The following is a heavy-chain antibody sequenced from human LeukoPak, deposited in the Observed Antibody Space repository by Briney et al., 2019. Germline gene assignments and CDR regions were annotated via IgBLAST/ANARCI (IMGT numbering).Heavy chain of an antibody. Sequence: SQTLSLTCTVSGGSISSGGYYWSWIRQHPGKGLEWIGYIYYSGSTYYNPSPKSRVTISVDTSKNQFSLKLSSVTAADTAVYYCAKGQGYASSSGFDYWGQGALITVSS. D-gene: IGHD6-13*01. CDR2: IYYSGST. V-gene: IGHV4-31*03. J-gene: IGHJ4*02. CDR3: AKGQGYASSSGFDY. CDR1: GGSISSGGYY.